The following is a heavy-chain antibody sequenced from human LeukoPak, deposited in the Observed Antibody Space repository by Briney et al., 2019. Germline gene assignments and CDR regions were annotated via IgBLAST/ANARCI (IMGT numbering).Heavy chain of an antibody. CDR2: IYFSGST. CDR3: ARHFPQCSSGSYYFDY. Sequence: TSETLSLTCTLSGGSISSYYWCWIRQPPGKGLEWIGFIYFSGSTNYNPSLKSRVTISVDTSKNQFSLRLTSVTAADTAVYYCARHFPQCSSGSYYFDYWGQGTQVTVSS. D-gene: IGHD3-10*01. CDR1: GGSISSYY. V-gene: IGHV4-59*08. J-gene: IGHJ4*02.